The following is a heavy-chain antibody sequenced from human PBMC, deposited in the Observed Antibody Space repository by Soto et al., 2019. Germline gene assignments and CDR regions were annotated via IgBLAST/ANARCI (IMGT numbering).Heavy chain of an antibody. CDR3: ARGLRSGGSCYFWFDP. D-gene: IGHD2-15*01. CDR2: IYPGDSDT. CDR1: GYSFTGYW. Sequence: PGESLKISCKGSGYSFTGYWIGWVRQMPGKGLEWMGIIYPGDSDTRYSPSFQGQVTISADKSISTAYLQWSSLKASDTAMYYCARGLRSGGSCYFWFDPWGQGTLVTVSS. V-gene: IGHV5-51*01. J-gene: IGHJ5*02.